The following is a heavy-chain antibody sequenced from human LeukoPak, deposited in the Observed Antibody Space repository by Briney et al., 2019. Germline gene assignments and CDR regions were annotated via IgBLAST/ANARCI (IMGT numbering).Heavy chain of an antibody. V-gene: IGHV3-11*01. CDR2: ISSSGSTI. D-gene: IGHD1-26*01. J-gene: IGHJ5*02. Sequence: NTGGSLRLSCAASGFTFSDYYMSWIRQAPGKGLEWVSYISSSGSTIYYADSVKGRFTISGDNAKNSLYLQTNSLRAEDTAVYYCARDLGVGASGPSDPWGQGTLVTVSS. CDR3: ARDLGVGASGPSDP. CDR1: GFTFSDYY.